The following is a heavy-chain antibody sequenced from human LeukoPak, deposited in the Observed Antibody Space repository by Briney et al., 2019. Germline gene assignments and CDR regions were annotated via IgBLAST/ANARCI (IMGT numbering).Heavy chain of an antibody. CDR3: ATAWFDP. J-gene: IGHJ5*02. CDR2: IKSITNGGTT. V-gene: IGHV3-15*01. CDR1: GFTFSNAW. Sequence: GGSLGLSCAASGFTFSNAWMSWVRQAPGKGLEWVGRIKSITNGGTTDYAAPVKGRFTISRDDSKTTLYLQMNSLKTEDTAVYYCATAWFDPWGQGTLVTVSS.